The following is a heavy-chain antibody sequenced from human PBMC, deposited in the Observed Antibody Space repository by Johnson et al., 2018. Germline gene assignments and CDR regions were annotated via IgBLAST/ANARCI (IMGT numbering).Heavy chain of an antibody. J-gene: IGHJ4*02. CDR2: ISWNSVHI. CDR3: ARDPDTSSKIDY. D-gene: IGHD1-14*01. Sequence: VQLVQCGGGFVQPGRSLILACAGSGFTFDDYAMSWVRQAPGKGLEWVSGISWNSVHIDYADSVKGRFTISRDNSKNLLYLEINSLRVDDTAVDYGARDPDTSSKIDYWGQGTLVIVSS. CDR1: GFTFDDYA. V-gene: IGHV3-9*01.